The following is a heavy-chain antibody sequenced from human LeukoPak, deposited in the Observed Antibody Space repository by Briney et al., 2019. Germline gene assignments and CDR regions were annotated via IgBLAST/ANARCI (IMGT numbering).Heavy chain of an antibody. CDR1: GFTFSGYA. CDR3: AKLHSATITADFDN. CDR2: ISIGGDYT. D-gene: IGHD1-14*01. V-gene: IGHV3-23*01. J-gene: IGHJ4*02. Sequence: GGSLRLSCAASGFTFSGYAMSWVRQAPGKGLEWVSGISIGGDYTYYADSVQGRFTISRDNSKNTSFLQMSNLRAEDTAKYYCAKLHSATITADFDNWGQGSLVIVSS.